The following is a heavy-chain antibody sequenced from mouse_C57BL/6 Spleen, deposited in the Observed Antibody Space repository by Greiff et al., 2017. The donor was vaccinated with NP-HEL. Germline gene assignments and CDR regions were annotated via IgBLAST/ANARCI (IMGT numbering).Heavy chain of an antibody. CDR1: GYTFTSYW. J-gene: IGHJ3*01. Sequence: QVQLQQPGAELVKPGASVKLSCKASGYTFTSYWMHWVKQRPGQGLAWIGMIHPNSGSTNYNEKFKSKATLTVDKSSSTAYMQLSSLTSEDSAVYYCARPYDGYYAAYWGQGTLVTVSA. V-gene: IGHV1-64*01. CDR2: IHPNSGST. CDR3: ARPYDGYYAAY. D-gene: IGHD2-3*01.